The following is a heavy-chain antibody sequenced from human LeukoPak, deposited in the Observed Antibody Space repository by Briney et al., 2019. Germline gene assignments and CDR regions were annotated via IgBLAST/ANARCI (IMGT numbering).Heavy chain of an antibody. CDR3: ARGYSMPGDY. CDR1: GFTFSTYW. V-gene: IGHV3-74*01. CDR2: INSDGIIT. D-gene: IGHD6-13*01. Sequence: PGGSLRLSCAASGFTFSTYWMHWVRQAPGKGLVWVSHINSDGIITNYADSVKGRFTISRDNAKNTVYLQMNSLRAEDTAVYYCARGYSMPGDYWGQGTLVTVSS. J-gene: IGHJ4*02.